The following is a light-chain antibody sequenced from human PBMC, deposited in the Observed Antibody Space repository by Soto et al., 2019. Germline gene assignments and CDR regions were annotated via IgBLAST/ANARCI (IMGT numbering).Light chain of an antibody. CDR3: QQYTQSLWT. J-gene: IGKJ1*01. CDR2: GVS. Sequence: EVVLTQSPGTLSLSPGERATLSCRTSQSVSASQLAWYQQKPGQAPRLRSYGVSNRATSIPDRFSGSGSGTHFTRTIDRLEPEDFAVYFCQQYTQSLWTFGQGTKVEIK. V-gene: IGKV3-20*01. CDR1: QSVSASQ.